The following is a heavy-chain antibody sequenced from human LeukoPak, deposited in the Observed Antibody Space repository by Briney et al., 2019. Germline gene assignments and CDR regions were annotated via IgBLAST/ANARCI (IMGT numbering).Heavy chain of an antibody. CDR3: AKRAHQTSGEHYYYYYGMDV. V-gene: IGHV3-23*01. D-gene: IGHD3-10*01. Sequence: GGSLRLSCAASGFTFSFYAMNWVRQAPGKGLEWVSGISGGGGSTYYADSVKGRFTISRDNSKNTLYLQMNSLRAEDTAVYYCAKRAHQTSGEHYYYYYGMDVWGQGTTVTVSS. J-gene: IGHJ6*02. CDR2: ISGGGGST. CDR1: GFTFSFYA.